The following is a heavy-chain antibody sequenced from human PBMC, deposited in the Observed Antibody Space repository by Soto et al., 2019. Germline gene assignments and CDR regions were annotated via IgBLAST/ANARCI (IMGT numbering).Heavy chain of an antibody. CDR2: IYHSGST. V-gene: IGHV4-4*02. Sequence: QVQLQESGPGLVKPSGTLSLTCAVSGGSISSSNWWSWVRQPPGKGLEWIGEIYHSGSTNYNPSLKSRVTIPVDKSKNQFSLKRSSVTAADTAVYYCARATYYYGSSYYFDYWGQGTLVTVSS. CDR1: GGSISSSNW. J-gene: IGHJ4*02. CDR3: ARATYYYGSSYYFDY. D-gene: IGHD3-10*01.